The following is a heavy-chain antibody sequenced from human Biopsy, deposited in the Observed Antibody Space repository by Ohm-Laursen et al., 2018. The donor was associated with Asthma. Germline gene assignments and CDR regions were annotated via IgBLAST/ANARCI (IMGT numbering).Heavy chain of an antibody. V-gene: IGHV1-3*01. CDR3: ARTYFDFLTGQVHDAFAM. CDR2: INAANGNT. Sequence: GSSVKVSCKASGYTFINYAIHWVRQAPGHSLEWMGWINAANGNTKYSQKFQGRLTISRDTSASTAYMDLSSLRSEDTAVYYCARTYFDFLTGQVHDAFAMWGQGTMVPVSS. D-gene: IGHD3-9*01. J-gene: IGHJ3*02. CDR1: GYTFINYA.